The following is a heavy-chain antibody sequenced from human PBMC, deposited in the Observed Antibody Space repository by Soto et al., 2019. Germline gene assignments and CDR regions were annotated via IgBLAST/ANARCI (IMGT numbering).Heavy chain of an antibody. J-gene: IGHJ5*02. V-gene: IGHV1-69*12. CDR1: GGTFSSYA. CDR3: SRDRGPSSGYYPYWFDP. CDR2: IIPIFGTA. Sequence: QVQLVQSGAEVKKPGSSVKVSCKASGGTFSSYAITWVRQAPGQGLEWMGGIIPIFGTANYAQKFQGRVTINADESTSTAYMELSSLRSEDTAVYYCSRDRGPSSGYYPYWFDPWGQVTLVTVSS. D-gene: IGHD3-22*01.